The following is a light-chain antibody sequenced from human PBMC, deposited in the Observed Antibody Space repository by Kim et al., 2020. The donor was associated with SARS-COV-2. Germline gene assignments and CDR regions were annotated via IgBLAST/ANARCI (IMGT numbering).Light chain of an antibody. CDR1: SGSIVTSY. CDR3: QAYVGSDHVV. V-gene: IGLV6-57*01. CDR2: EDN. J-gene: IGLJ2*01. Sequence: NFMLTQPHSVSESPGKTITISCTRSSGSIVTSYVQWYQQRPGSSPTTVIYEDNQRPSGVPHRFSGSIDSSSNSASLTISGLETEDEADYYGQAYVGSDHVVFGGGTQLTVL.